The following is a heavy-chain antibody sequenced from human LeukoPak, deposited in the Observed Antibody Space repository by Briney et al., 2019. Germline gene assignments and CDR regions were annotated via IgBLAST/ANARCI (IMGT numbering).Heavy chain of an antibody. D-gene: IGHD5-12*01. Sequence: TGGSLRLSCAASGFTFSSYSMNWVRQAPGKGLEWVSSISSSSSYIYYADSVKGRFTISRDNSKNTLYLQMNSLRAEDTAVYYCARDLVEMATILDFWGQGTLVTVSS. V-gene: IGHV3-21*01. J-gene: IGHJ4*02. CDR3: ARDLVEMATILDF. CDR2: ISSSSSYI. CDR1: GFTFSSYS.